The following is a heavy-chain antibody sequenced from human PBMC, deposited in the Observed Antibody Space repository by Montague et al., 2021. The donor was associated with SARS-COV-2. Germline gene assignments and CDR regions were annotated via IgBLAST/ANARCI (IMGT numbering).Heavy chain of an antibody. V-gene: IGHV3-23*01. CDR2: ISGSGGTT. J-gene: IGHJ4*02. CDR3: AKSPSGWWLFDY. Sequence: SLRLSCAASGFTFREYSMSWVRQAPGKGLEWVSAISGSGGTTWYADSVKGRFTISRDNSKNTLYLQMNSLRAEDTAVYYCAKSPSGWWLFDYWGQGTLVTVSS. CDR1: GFTFREYS. D-gene: IGHD6-19*01.